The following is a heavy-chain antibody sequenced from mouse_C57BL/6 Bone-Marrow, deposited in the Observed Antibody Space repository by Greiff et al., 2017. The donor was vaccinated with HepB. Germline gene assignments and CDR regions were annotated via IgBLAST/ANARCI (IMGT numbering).Heavy chain of an antibody. J-gene: IGHJ1*03. CDR3: ARGDGYYEGRYFDV. CDR2: INPYNGGT. V-gene: IGHV1-19*01. Sequence: VQLKQSGPVLVKPGASVKMSCKASGYTFTDYYMNWVKQSHGKSLEWIGVINPYNGGTSYNQKFKGKATLTVDKSSSTAYMVLNSLTSEDSAVYYCARGDGYYEGRYFDVWGTGTTVTVSS. D-gene: IGHD2-3*01. CDR1: GYTFTDYY.